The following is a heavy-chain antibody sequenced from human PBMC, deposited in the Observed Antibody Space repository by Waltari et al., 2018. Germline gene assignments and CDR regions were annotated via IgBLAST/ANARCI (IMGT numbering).Heavy chain of an antibody. Sequence: QVQLVQSGAEVKKPGASVKVSCKASGYTFTSYAMHWVRQAPGQRLEWMGWINAGNGNTKYSQKFQGRGTITRDTSASTAYMELSSLRSEDTAVYYCARNRGIAAAGLNWFDPWGQGTLVTVSS. J-gene: IGHJ5*02. CDR2: INAGNGNT. CDR1: GYTFTSYA. V-gene: IGHV1-3*01. CDR3: ARNRGIAAAGLNWFDP. D-gene: IGHD6-13*01.